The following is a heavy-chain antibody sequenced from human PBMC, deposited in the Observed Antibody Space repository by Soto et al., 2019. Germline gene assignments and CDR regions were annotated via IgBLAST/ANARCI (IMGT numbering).Heavy chain of an antibody. CDR3: AKDFYAGNSGSDYFDY. CDR1: GFSLSSNG. V-gene: IGHV3-30*18. CDR2: ISYGGSNK. D-gene: IGHD6-13*01. Sequence: WGTLRLSCAASGFSLSSNGMHWGRQAPGKGLEWVAVISYGGSNKYYADSVKGRLTISRDNSKNTLYLQMNSLRSEDTAVYYCAKDFYAGNSGSDYFDYWSQGTLAPVSS. J-gene: IGHJ4*02.